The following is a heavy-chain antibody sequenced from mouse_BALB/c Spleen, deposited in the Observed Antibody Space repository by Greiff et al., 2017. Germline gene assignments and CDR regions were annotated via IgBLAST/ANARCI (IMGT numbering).Heavy chain of an antibody. CDR2: ISDGGSYT. J-gene: IGHJ4*01. V-gene: IGHV5-4*02. CDR3: ARDLHSGTEAMDY. CDR1: GFTFSDYY. D-gene: IGHD4-1*01. Sequence: DVMLVESGGGLVKPGGSLKLSCAASGFTFSDYYMYWVRQTPEKRLEWVATISDGGSYTYYPDSVKGRFTISRDNAKNNLYLQMSSLKSEDTAMYYCARDLHSGTEAMDYWGQGTSVTVSS.